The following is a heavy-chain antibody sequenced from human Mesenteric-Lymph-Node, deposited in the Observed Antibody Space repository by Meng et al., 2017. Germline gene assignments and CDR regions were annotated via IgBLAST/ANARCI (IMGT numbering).Heavy chain of an antibody. Sequence: QGQPTQWGAGLLKPSETLSLTCAVYGGSFSGYYWSWVRQPPGKGLEWIGEINHSGSTNYNPSLKSRVTISVDTSKNQFSLKLNSVTAADTAVYYCASGRKYCSSTSCYGQFDYWGQGTLVTVSS. J-gene: IGHJ4*02. CDR2: INHSGST. V-gene: IGHV4-34*02. CDR3: ASGRKYCSSTSCYGQFDY. CDR1: GGSFSGYY. D-gene: IGHD2-2*01.